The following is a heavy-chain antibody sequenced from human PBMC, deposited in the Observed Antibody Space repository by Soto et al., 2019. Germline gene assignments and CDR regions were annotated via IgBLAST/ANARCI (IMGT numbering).Heavy chain of an antibody. D-gene: IGHD4-17*01. V-gene: IGHV3-23*01. J-gene: IGHJ4*02. CDR2: ITGSGGRT. CDR3: AKDRYGDYGGIDY. Sequence: GGSLRLSCAASGFTFSTYAMIWVRQAPGKGLEWVSVITGSGGRTYYADSVKGRFTISRDTSKKTLFLQMNSLRAEDKAVYYCAKDRYGDYGGIDYWGQGTMVTVSS. CDR1: GFTFSTYA.